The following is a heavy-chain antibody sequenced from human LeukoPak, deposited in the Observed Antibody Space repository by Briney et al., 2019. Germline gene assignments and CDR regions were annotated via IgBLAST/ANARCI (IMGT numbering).Heavy chain of an antibody. CDR3: ARGAYGGNFFGY. CDR1: GFTFSRYW. D-gene: IGHD4-23*01. V-gene: IGHV3-74*01. J-gene: IGHJ4*02. Sequence: GGSLRLSCAASGFTFSRYWMHWVRQAPGKGLVWVSRINGDGSSTSYADSVKGRFTISRDNAKNTLYLQMNSLRAEDTAVYYCARGAYGGNFFGYWGQGTLVTVSS. CDR2: INGDGSST.